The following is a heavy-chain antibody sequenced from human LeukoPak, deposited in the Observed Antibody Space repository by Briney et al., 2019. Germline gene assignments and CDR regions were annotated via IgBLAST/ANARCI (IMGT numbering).Heavy chain of an antibody. CDR3: ARRDDFGVTNFDY. J-gene: IGHJ4*02. CDR2: INPNSGNT. CDR1: GYTFTGYY. D-gene: IGHD3-3*01. V-gene: IGHV1-8*02. Sequence: ASVKVSCKASGYTFTGYYMHWVRQAPGQGLEWMGWINPNSGNTGYAQKFQGRVTMTRNTSISTAYMELSSLRSEDTAVYYCARRDDFGVTNFDYWGQGTLVTVSS.